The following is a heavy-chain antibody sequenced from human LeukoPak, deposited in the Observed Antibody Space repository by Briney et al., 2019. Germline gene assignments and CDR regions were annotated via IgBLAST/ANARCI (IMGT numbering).Heavy chain of an antibody. CDR2: IYYSGST. D-gene: IGHD3-22*01. V-gene: IGHV4-39*07. CDR3: ARQLGYYYDSSGYRFFDY. J-gene: IGHJ4*02. CDR1: GGSISSSSYY. Sequence: NTSETLSLTCTVSGGSISSSSYYWGWIRQPPGKGLEWIGSIYYSGSTYYNPSLKSRVTISVDTSKNQFSLKLSSVTAADTAVYYCARQLGYYYDSSGYRFFDYWGQGTLVTVSS.